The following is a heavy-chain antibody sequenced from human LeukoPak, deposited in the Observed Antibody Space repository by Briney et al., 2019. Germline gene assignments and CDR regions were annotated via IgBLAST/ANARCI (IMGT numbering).Heavy chain of an antibody. D-gene: IGHD1-7*01. CDR3: ARDNWNYGSSMDV. V-gene: IGHV4-59*02. J-gene: IGHJ6*02. CDR2: IYYSGST. CDR1: GGSVSSYY. Sequence: SETLSLTCTVSGGSVSSYYWSWIRQPPGKGLEWIGYIYYSGSTNYNPSLKSRVTISVDTSKNQFSLKLSSVTAADTAVYHCARDNWNYGSSMDVWGQGATVTVSS.